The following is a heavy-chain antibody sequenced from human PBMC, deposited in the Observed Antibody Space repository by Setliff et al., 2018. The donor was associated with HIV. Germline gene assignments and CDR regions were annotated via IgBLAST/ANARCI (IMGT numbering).Heavy chain of an antibody. CDR3: ARGAYNYDL. J-gene: IGHJ5*02. CDR1: GYTFTTYD. CDR2: MNPKNKNT. Sequence: GASVKVSCKASGYTFTTYDINWVRQATGQGLEWTGWMNPKNKNTGYSQRFEGRISMTGDTTTSTAYMELSGLRSDDTALYYCARGAYNYDLWGQGTLVTVSS. V-gene: IGHV1-8*02. D-gene: IGHD1-1*01.